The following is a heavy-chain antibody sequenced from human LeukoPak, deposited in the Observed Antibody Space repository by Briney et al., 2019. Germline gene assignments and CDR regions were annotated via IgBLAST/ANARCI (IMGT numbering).Heavy chain of an antibody. D-gene: IGHD6-6*01. V-gene: IGHV4-4*09. Sequence: SETLSLTCTVSGDTISSYYWSWIRQPPGKGLEWVGYIHTSGGTNYIPSFKSRVTISIDMSKNQYSLKLSSVTAADSAVYYCARLTRLSTSPDRYYLDYWGQGTLVTVSS. J-gene: IGHJ4*02. CDR1: GDTISSYY. CDR3: ARLTRLSTSPDRYYLDY. CDR2: IHTSGGT.